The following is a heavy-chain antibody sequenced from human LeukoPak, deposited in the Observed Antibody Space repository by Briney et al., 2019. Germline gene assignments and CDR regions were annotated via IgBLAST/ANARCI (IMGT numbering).Heavy chain of an antibody. Sequence: PGGSLRLSCAASGFTFSDYYMNRVRQAPGKGLEWVSSISSSSTIYYADSVKGRFTISRDNAKNSLYLQMNSLRAEDTAVYYCAKVAVVLNYFDYWGQGTLVTVSS. CDR3: AKVAVVLNYFDY. CDR1: GFTFSDYY. J-gene: IGHJ4*02. V-gene: IGHV3-69-1*01. D-gene: IGHD6-19*01. CDR2: ISSSSTI.